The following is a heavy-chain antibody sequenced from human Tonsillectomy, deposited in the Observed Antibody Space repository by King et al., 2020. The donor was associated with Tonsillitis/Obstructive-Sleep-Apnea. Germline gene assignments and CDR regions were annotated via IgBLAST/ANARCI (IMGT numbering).Heavy chain of an antibody. CDR1: GGSFSGYY. Sequence: VQLQQWGAGLLKPSETLSVTCAVYGGSFSGYYWSWIRQPPGKGLEWIGEINHSGSTNYNPSLKSRVTISLDMSKNQFSLKLTSVTAADPAVYYCARLDIAVVPAAMSDAFDIWGQGTMVSVSS. V-gene: IGHV4-34*01. D-gene: IGHD2-2*03. CDR3: ARLDIAVVPAAMSDAFDI. CDR2: INHSGST. J-gene: IGHJ3*02.